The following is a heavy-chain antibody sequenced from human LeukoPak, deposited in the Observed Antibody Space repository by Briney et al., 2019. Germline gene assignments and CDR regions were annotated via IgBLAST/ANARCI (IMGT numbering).Heavy chain of an antibody. J-gene: IGHJ5*02. CDR1: GYSFTSYW. V-gene: IGHV5-51*01. Sequence: GESLKISCKGSGYSFTSYWIAWVRQMPGKGLEWMGIIYPADSDIRYSLSFQGQVTISADKSISTAYLQWNSLKASDTAMYYCARQEYCSGASCYTWFDPWGQGTLVTVSS. CDR3: ARQEYCSGASCYTWFDP. D-gene: IGHD2-15*01. CDR2: IYPADSDI.